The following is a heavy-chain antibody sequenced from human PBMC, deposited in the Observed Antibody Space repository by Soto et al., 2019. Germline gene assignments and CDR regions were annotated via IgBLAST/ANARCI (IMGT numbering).Heavy chain of an antibody. CDR3: ARGWDYYYDSSVEAFDI. CDR2: INPNSGGT. Sequence: ASVKVSCKASGYTFTNFGISWVRQAPGQGLEWMGWINPNSGGTNYAQKFQGWVTMTRDTSISTAYMELSRLRSDDTAVYYCARGWDYYYDSSVEAFDIWGQGTMVTVSS. D-gene: IGHD3-22*01. V-gene: IGHV1-2*04. J-gene: IGHJ3*02. CDR1: GYTFTNFG.